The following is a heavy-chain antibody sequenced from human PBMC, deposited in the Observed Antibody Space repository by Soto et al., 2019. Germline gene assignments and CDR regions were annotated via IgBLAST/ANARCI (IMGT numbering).Heavy chain of an antibody. V-gene: IGHV4-34*01. Sequence: SETLSLSCAVYGGSFSGYYWSWIRQPPGKGLEWIGEINHSGSTNYNPSLKSRVTISVDTSKNQFSLKLSSVTDADTAVYYCARGRGTIFGLDYYYGMDVWGQGTTVT. CDR1: GGSFSGYY. CDR3: ARGRGTIFGLDYYYGMDV. D-gene: IGHD3-3*01. CDR2: INHSGST. J-gene: IGHJ6*02.